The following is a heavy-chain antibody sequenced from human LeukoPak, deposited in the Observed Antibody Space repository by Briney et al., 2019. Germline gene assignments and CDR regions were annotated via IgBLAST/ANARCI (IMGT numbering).Heavy chain of an antibody. CDR3: ARHLAPDRGDWFDP. D-gene: IGHD2-2*01. J-gene: IGHJ5*02. CDR1: GGSISSSSYY. Sequence: PSETLSLTCTVSGGSISSSSYYWGWIRQPSGKGLEWIGSIYYSGSTYYNPSLKSRVTISVDTSKNQFSLKLSSVTAADTAVYYCARHLAPDRGDWFDPWGQGTLVTVSS. V-gene: IGHV4-39*01. CDR2: IYYSGST.